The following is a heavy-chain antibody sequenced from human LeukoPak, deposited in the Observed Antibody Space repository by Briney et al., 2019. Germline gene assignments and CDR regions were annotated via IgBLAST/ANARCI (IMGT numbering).Heavy chain of an antibody. CDR3: ARGGGYSGYDPRGPFDY. CDR1: GYTFTSYG. V-gene: IGHV1-18*01. J-gene: IGHJ4*02. Sequence: ASVKVSCKASGYTFTSYGISWVRQAPGQGLEWMGWIGAYNGNTNYAQKLQGRVTMTTDTSTSTAYMELRSLRSDDTAVYYCARGGGYSGYDPRGPFDYWGQGTLVTVSS. D-gene: IGHD5-12*01. CDR2: IGAYNGNT.